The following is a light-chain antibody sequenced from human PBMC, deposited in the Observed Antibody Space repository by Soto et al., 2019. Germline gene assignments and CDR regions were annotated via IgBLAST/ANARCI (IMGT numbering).Light chain of an antibody. CDR1: SSDVGAYNF. CDR2: AVS. Sequence: QSALTQPASVSGSPGQSITISCTGTSSDVGAYNFVSWYQQHPGKAPELMIYAVSDRPSGISNRFSGSKSGNTASLTISGLQAEDEADYYCSSYTSGATLVFGGGTKLTVL. CDR3: SSYTSGATLV. J-gene: IGLJ2*01. V-gene: IGLV2-14*03.